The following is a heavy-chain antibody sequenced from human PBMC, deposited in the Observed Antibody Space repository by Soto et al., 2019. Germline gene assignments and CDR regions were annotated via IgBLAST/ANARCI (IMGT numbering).Heavy chain of an antibody. V-gene: IGHV1-18*01. Sequence: QVQLVQSGAEVKKPGASVKVSCKASGYTFTSYGIRWVRQAPGQGLEWMGWISAYNGNTNYAQKLQGRVTMTTDTSTSTAYMELRSLRSDDTAVYYCARDRVDFWSGYTIDYWGQGTLVTVSS. CDR2: ISAYNGNT. D-gene: IGHD3-3*01. CDR3: ARDRVDFWSGYTIDY. CDR1: GYTFTSYG. J-gene: IGHJ4*02.